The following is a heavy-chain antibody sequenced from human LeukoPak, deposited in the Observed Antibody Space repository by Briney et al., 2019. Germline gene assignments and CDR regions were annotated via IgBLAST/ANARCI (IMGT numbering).Heavy chain of an antibody. Sequence: ASVKVSCKASGYTFTGYYMHWVRQAPGQGLEWMGWINPNSGGTNYAQKFQGRVTMTRDTSISTAYMELSRLRSDDTAVYYCARMVERWFGESLDYWGQGTLVTVSS. CDR3: ARMVERWFGESLDY. J-gene: IGHJ4*02. CDR2: INPNSGGT. D-gene: IGHD3-10*01. CDR1: GYTFTGYY. V-gene: IGHV1-2*02.